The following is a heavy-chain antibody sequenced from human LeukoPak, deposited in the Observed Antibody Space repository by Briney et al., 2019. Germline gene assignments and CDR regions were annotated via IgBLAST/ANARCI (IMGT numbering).Heavy chain of an antibody. J-gene: IGHJ4*02. CDR2: IWYDGSNK. CDR3: AREFGGSASGAGY. Sequence: GGSLRLSCAASGFTFSSYGMHWVRQAPGKGLEWVAVIWYDGSNKYYADSVKGRFTISRDNAKNSLYLQMNSLRAEDTAVYYCAREFGGSASGAGYWGQGTLVTVSS. V-gene: IGHV3-33*01. CDR1: GFTFSSYG. D-gene: IGHD3-10*01.